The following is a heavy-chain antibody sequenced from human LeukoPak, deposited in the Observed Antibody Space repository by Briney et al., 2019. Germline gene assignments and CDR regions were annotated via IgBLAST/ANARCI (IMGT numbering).Heavy chain of an antibody. J-gene: IGHJ4*02. CDR2: FDPEDGET. D-gene: IGHD3-16*01. Sequence: APVKVSCKVSGYTLTELSMHWVRQAPGKGLEWMGGFDPEDGETIYAQKFQDRVTMTEDTSTDTAYMELSSLRSEDAAVYYCATDRHSSFRSFDYWGQGTLVTVSS. CDR1: GYTLTELS. CDR3: ATDRHSSFRSFDY. V-gene: IGHV1-24*01.